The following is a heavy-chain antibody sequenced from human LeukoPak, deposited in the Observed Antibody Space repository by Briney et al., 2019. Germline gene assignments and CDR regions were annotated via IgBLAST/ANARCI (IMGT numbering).Heavy chain of an antibody. Sequence: PGESLKISCKGSGYSFASYWIGWVRQMPGKGLEWMGIIYPGDSDTRYSPSFQGQVTISADKSISTAYLQWSSLKASDTAMYYCARRGYNWNYAGIVPNAFDIWGQGTMVTVSS. CDR2: IYPGDSDT. D-gene: IGHD1-7*01. V-gene: IGHV5-51*01. J-gene: IGHJ3*02. CDR3: ARRGYNWNYAGIVPNAFDI. CDR1: GYSFASYW.